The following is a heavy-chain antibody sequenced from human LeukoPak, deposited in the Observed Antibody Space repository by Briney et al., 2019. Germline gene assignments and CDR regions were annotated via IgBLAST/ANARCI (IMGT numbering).Heavy chain of an antibody. CDR1: GYTFTSYD. J-gene: IGHJ4*02. D-gene: IGHD1-26*01. CDR2: MNPNSGNT. Sequence: ASVKVSCKASGYTFTSYDINWVRQATGQGLEWMGWMNPNSGNTGYAQKFQGRVTMTRNTSISTAYMELSSLRSEDTAVYYCARVWSRIVGATTSSVYWGQGTLVTVSS. V-gene: IGHV1-8*01. CDR3: ARVWSRIVGATTSSVY.